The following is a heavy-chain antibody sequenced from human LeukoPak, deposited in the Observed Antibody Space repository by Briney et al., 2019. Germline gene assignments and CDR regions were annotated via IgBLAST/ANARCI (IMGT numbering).Heavy chain of an antibody. Sequence: SETLSLTCTVSGGSISSHYWSWIRQPPGKGLEWIGYIYYSGSTNYNPSLKSRVTISVDTSKNQFSLKLSSVTAADTAVYYCAREPYFDYRGQGTLVTVSS. CDR3: AREPYFDY. CDR1: GGSISSHY. CDR2: IYYSGST. V-gene: IGHV4-59*11. J-gene: IGHJ4*02.